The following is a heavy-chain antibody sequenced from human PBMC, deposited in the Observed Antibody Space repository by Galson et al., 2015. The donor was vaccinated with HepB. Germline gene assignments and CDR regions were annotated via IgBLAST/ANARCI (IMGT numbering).Heavy chain of an antibody. D-gene: IGHD3-10*01. V-gene: IGHV5-10-1*01. J-gene: IGHJ2*01. CDR1: GYSFTSYW. CDR3: ARHGPTGIRYHDWYFDL. CDR2: IDPSDSYT. Sequence: QSGAEVKKPGESLRISCKGSGYSFTSYWISWVRQMPGKGLEWMGRIDPSDSYTNYSPSFQGHVTISADKSISTAYLQWSSLKASDIAMYYCARHGPTGIRYHDWYFDLWGRGTLVTVSS.